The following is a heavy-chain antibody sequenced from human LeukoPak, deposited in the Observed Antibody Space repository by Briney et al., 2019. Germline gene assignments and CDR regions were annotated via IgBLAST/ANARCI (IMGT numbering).Heavy chain of an antibody. CDR3: AREPSTANWFDP. J-gene: IGHJ5*02. CDR1: GFSFTEYW. CDR2: IKQDGSEV. Sequence: GGSLRLSCAASGFSFTEYWMTWVRQAPGQRLEWVANIKQDGSEVYYVDSVEGRFSISRDNAQNSVYLQMNSLGVEDTAVYFCAREPSTANWFDPWGQGTLVTVSS. D-gene: IGHD4-17*01. V-gene: IGHV3-7*01.